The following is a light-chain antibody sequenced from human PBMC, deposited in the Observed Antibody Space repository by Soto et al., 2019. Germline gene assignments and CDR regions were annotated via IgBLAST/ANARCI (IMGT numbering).Light chain of an antibody. V-gene: IGKV3-20*01. Sequence: ETLLTQSPGTLSLSPGDGATLSCRASQSVNSNYLAWYQQRPGQAPRLLIYAASNRATGIPDRFSGSGSGTDFTLTISRLEPDDFAVYYCHQYGNLHRPCGQGTKVEIK. J-gene: IGKJ1*01. CDR2: AAS. CDR1: QSVNSNY. CDR3: HQYGNLHRP.